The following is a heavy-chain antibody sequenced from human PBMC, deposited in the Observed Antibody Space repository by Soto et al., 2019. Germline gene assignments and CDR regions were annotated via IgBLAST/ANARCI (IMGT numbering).Heavy chain of an antibody. J-gene: IGHJ5*02. V-gene: IGHV4-39*01. Sequence: XXTLSLPCTVSGDSISSNNYYWGWIRQPPGKGLEWIGSIYYSGSTHYNPSLKSRVTISVDTSKNQFSLKLTSVTAADTAVYYCARNESGSSTNWFDPWGQGTLVTVSS. CDR1: GDSISSNNYY. CDR2: IYYSGST. D-gene: IGHD3-22*01. CDR3: ARNESGSSTNWFDP.